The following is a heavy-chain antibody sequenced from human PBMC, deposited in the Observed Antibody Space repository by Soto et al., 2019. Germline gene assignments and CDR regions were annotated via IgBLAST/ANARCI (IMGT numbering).Heavy chain of an antibody. D-gene: IGHD6-13*01. V-gene: IGHV4-39*01. CDR1: GGSVSSSSYY. CDR3: ARDSSSWYIVAGWFDP. J-gene: IGHJ5*02. CDR2: IYYSGST. Sequence: SSETLSLTCTVSGGSVSSSSYYWGWIRQPPGKGLEWIGSIYYSGSTYYNPSLKSRVTISVDTSKNQFSLKLSSVTAADTAVYYCARDSSSWYIVAGWFDPWGQGTLVTVS.